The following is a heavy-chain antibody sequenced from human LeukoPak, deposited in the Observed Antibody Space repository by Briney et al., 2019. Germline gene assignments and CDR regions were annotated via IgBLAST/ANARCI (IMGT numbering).Heavy chain of an antibody. CDR2: IIHRART. CDR3: ARDETYYYGSGPHRPSYYYYMDV. Sequence: SATLSITCAVYGGSISGYSWRWLRQLPGTGLKWTVVIIHRARTYYNPSLKNRVTTSVDSSKNQFSLKLSSVTAADTAVYYCARDETYYYGSGPHRPSYYYYMDVWGKGTTVTVSS. J-gene: IGHJ6*03. V-gene: IGHV4-34*12. D-gene: IGHD3-10*01. CDR1: GGSISGYS.